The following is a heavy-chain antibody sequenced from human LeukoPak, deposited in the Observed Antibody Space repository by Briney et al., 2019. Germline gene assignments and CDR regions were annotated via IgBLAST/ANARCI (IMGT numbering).Heavy chain of an antibody. CDR2: ISYDGSNK. CDR1: GFTFSNSG. J-gene: IGHJ4*02. Sequence: PGRSLRLSCVASGFTFSNSGMHWVRQAPGKGLEWVAVISYDGSNKHYADSVKGRFTIYRDNSKNTLYLQMNSLRAEDTAVYYCAKDFVDYGDRAYYLDYWGQGTLVTVSS. CDR3: AKDFVDYGDRAYYLDY. V-gene: IGHV3-30*18. D-gene: IGHD4-17*01.